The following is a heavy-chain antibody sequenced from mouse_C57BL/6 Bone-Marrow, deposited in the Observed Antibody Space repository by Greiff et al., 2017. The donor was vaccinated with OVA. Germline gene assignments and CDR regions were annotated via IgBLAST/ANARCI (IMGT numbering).Heavy chain of an antibody. J-gene: IGHJ4*01. Sequence: DVKLVESGGGLVQPGGSLKLSCAASGFTFSDYGMAWVRQAPRKGPEWVAFISNLAYSIYYADTVTGRFTISRENANNTLYLEMSSLRSEDTAMYYCARGVTTSPYAMDYWGQGTSVTVSS. V-gene: IGHV5-15*01. D-gene: IGHD2-2*01. CDR2: ISNLAYSI. CDR3: ARGVTTSPYAMDY. CDR1: GFTFSDYG.